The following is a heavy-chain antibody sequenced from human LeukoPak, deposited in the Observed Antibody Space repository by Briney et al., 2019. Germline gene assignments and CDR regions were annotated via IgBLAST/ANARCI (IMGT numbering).Heavy chain of an antibody. D-gene: IGHD6-13*01. J-gene: IGHJ4*02. Sequence: GASVKVSCKASGYTFTSYAMHWVRQAPGQRLEWMGWINAGNGNTKYSQKFQGRVTITRDTSASTAYMELSSLRSEDTAVYYCARALAAAGTSVGYWGQGTLVTVSS. CDR1: GYTFTSYA. V-gene: IGHV1-3*01. CDR3: ARALAAAGTSVGY. CDR2: INAGNGNT.